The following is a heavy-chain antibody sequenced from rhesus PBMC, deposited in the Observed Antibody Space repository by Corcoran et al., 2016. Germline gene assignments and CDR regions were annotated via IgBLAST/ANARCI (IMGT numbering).Heavy chain of an antibody. CDR2: ITWNKGEK. V-gene: IGHV3-201*01. D-gene: IGHD5-24*01. CDR1: GFTFDDYA. J-gene: IGHJ4*01. Sequence: EVQLVESGGGVVQPGGSLRLSCTASGFTFDDYAIHWVRQAPGKGLEWVYSITWNKGEKFYADSAKGQFTISRDNAKNSLYLQMGSLRAEDTALYYCARENTGGTSGFDYWGQGVLVTVSS. CDR3: ARENTGGTSGFDY.